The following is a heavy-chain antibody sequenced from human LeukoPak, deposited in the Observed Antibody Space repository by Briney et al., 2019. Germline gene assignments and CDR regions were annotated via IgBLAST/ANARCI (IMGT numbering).Heavy chain of an antibody. V-gene: IGHV3-7*04. J-gene: IGHJ4*02. D-gene: IGHD3-16*01. CDR3: ARVSWGNFDY. CDR2: IKQDGSEK. Sequence: GGSLRLSCAASGFTFSSYWMSWVRQAPGKGLERVANIKQDGSEKYYVDSVKGRFTISRDNAKNSLYPQMNSLRAEDTTVYYCARVSWGNFDYWGQGTLVTVSS. CDR1: GFTFSSYW.